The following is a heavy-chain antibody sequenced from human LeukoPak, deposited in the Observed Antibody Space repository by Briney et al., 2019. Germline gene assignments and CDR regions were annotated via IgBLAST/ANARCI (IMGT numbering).Heavy chain of an antibody. CDR3: ARAAVSGFDP. J-gene: IGHJ5*02. CDR1: GFTFSSYE. D-gene: IGHD6-19*01. CDR2: ISSSGSTI. V-gene: IGHV3-48*03. Sequence: GALRLSCAASGFTFSSYEMNWVRQAPGKGLEWVPYISSSGSTIYYADSVKGRFTISRDNAKNSLYLQMNSLRAEDTAVYYCARAAVSGFDPWGQGTLVTVSS.